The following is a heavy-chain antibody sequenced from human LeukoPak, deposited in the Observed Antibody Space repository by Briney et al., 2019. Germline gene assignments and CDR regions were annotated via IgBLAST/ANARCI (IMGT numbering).Heavy chain of an antibody. D-gene: IGHD6-19*01. CDR2: IPDGGTNT. Sequence: GGSLRLSCAASGFTFSSYSMSWVRQAPGKGLEWVSAIPDGGTNTAYADSVKGRFTISRDNSKNTLYLQMNSLRAEDTAMYYCAKRGSSFSFDYWGQGSLVTVSS. V-gene: IGHV3-23*01. CDR1: GFTFSSYS. CDR3: AKRGSSFSFDY. J-gene: IGHJ4*02.